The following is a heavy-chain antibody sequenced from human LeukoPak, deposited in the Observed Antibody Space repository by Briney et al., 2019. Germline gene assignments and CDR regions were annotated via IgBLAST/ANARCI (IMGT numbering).Heavy chain of an antibody. CDR2: ISGSGGST. V-gene: IGHV3-23*01. CDR3: AKKLGYCGSSSCYDALDI. D-gene: IGHD2-2*01. J-gene: IGHJ3*02. CDR1: GFTFSSYA. Sequence: GGSLRLSCAASGFTFSSYAMSWVRQAPGKGLEWVSAISGSGGSTYYPDSVKGRFTISRDNSKNTLYLQMNSLRAEDTAVYYCAKKLGYCGSSSCYDALDIWGQGTVVTVSS.